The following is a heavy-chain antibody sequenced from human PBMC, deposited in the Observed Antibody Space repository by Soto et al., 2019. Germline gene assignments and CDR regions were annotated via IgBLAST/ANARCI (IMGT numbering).Heavy chain of an antibody. CDR1: GGTFSSYT. CDR3: GHGRWEESRGGSRGWFAP. D-gene: IGHD2-15*01. Sequence: QVQLVQSGAEVKKPGSSVKVSCKASGGTFSSYTISWVRQAPGQGLEWMGRIIPILGIANYAQKFQGRVTLTAGKATSPASVELSSRRAEDTAVYYCGHGRWEESRGGSRGWFAPWGQGALVTVS. CDR2: IIPILGIA. V-gene: IGHV1-69*02. J-gene: IGHJ5*02.